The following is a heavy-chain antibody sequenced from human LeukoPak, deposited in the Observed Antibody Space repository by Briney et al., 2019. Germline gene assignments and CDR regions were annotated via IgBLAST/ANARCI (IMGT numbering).Heavy chain of an antibody. D-gene: IGHD3-16*01. CDR2: IWYDGSNK. CDR1: GFTFSSYG. V-gene: IGHV3-33*06. Sequence: GGSLRLSCAASGFTFSSYGMHWARQAPGKGLEWVAVIWYDGSNKYYADSVKGRFTISRDNSKNTLYLQMNSLRAEDTAIYFCVKEKMPFGSSVMKRSGGAFDIWGQGTRVTVS. CDR3: VKEKMPFGSSVMKRSGGAFDI. J-gene: IGHJ3*02.